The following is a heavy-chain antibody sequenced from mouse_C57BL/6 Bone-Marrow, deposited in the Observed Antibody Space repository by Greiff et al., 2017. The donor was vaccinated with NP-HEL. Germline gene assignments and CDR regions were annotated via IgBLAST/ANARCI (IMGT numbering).Heavy chain of an antibody. CDR2: IDPENGDT. Sequence: EVQLQESGAELVRPGASVKLSCTASGFNIKDDYMHWVKQRPEQGLEWIGWIDPENGDTEYASKFQGKATITADTSSNTAYLQLSSLTSEDTAVYYCTTPLPRDFDYWGQGTTLTVSS. D-gene: IGHD6-1*01. CDR3: TTPLPRDFDY. V-gene: IGHV14-4*01. CDR1: GFNIKDDY. J-gene: IGHJ2*01.